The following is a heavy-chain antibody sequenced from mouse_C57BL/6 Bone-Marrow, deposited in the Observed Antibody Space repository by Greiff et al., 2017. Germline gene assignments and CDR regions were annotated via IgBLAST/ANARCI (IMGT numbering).Heavy chain of an antibody. V-gene: IGHV1-55*01. CDR2: IYPGSGST. CDR3: ALGYGSSYRPYYAMDY. CDR1: GYTFTSYW. J-gene: IGHJ4*01. D-gene: IGHD1-1*01. Sequence: VQLQQPGAELVKPGASVKMSCKASGYTFTSYWITWVKQRPGQGLEWIGDIYPGSGSTNYNEQFKSKATLTVDTSSSTAYMQLSSLTSEDSAVYYCALGYGSSYRPYYAMDYWGQGTSVTVSS.